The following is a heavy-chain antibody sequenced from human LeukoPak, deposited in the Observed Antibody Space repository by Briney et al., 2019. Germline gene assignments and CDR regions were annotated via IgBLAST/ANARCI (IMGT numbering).Heavy chain of an antibody. J-gene: IGHJ6*03. Sequence: SXXLSLTCTVSGGSISSYSWSWIRQPPGKGLEWIGYIYYSGSTNYNPSLKSRVTISVDTSKNQFSLKLGSVTAADTAVYYCARRYGDYVWDYYYMDVWGKGTTVTVSS. CDR3: ARRYGDYVWDYYYMDV. CDR2: IYYSGST. CDR1: GGSISSYS. V-gene: IGHV4-59*01. D-gene: IGHD4-17*01.